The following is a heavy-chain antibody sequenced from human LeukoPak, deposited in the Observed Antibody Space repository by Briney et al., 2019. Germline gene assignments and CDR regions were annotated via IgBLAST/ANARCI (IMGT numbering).Heavy chain of an antibody. J-gene: IGHJ4*02. CDR2: ISSSSSTM. Sequence: GGSLRLSCAASGFTFSSYSMNWVRQAPGKGLEWVSYISSSSSTMYYADSVKGRFTISRDNAKNSLYLQMNSLRAEDTAVYYCAREQQLVRGVDYWGQGNLVTVSS. CDR1: GFTFSSYS. V-gene: IGHV3-48*01. CDR3: AREQQLVRGVDY. D-gene: IGHD6-13*01.